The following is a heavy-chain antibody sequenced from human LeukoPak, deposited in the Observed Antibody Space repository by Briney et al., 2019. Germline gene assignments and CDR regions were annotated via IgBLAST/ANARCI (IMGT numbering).Heavy chain of an antibody. D-gene: IGHD6-19*01. V-gene: IGHV1-2*06. CDR1: GYTFTGYY. CDR2: INPNSGGT. Sequence: ASVKVSCKASGYTFTGYYMHWVRQAPGQGLEWMGRINPNSGGTNYAQKFQGRVTMTRDTSISTAYMELSRLRSDDTAVYYCASDIAVAGFQDYWGQGTLVTVSS. CDR3: ASDIAVAGFQDY. J-gene: IGHJ4*02.